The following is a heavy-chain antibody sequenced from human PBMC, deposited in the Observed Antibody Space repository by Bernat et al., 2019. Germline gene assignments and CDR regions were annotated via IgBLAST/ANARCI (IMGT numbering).Heavy chain of an antibody. CDR1: GGSISSSSYY. Sequence: QLQLQESGPGLVKPSETLSLTCTVSGGSISSSSYYWGWIRQPPGKGLEWIGSIYYSGSTYYNPSLKSRVTISVDTSKNQFSLKLSSVTAADTAVYYCARYDIGTGYHPNWFDPWGQGTLVTVSS. CDR3: ARYDIGTGYHPNWFDP. V-gene: IGHV4-39*01. D-gene: IGHD3-9*01. CDR2: IYYSGST. J-gene: IGHJ5*02.